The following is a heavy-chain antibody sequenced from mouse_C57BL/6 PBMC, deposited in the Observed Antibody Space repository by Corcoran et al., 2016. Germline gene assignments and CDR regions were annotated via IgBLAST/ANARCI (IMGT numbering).Heavy chain of an antibody. Sequence: EVQLQQSGAELVRPGASVKLSCTASGFNIKDYYMHWVKQRPEQGLEWIGRIDPEDGDTEYAPKFQGKATMTADASSNTAYLQLSSLTSEDTAVYYCTTGRSLYAMDYWGQGTSVTVSS. D-gene: IGHD6-2*01. V-gene: IGHV14-1*01. CDR1: GFNIKDYY. CDR3: TTGRSLYAMDY. CDR2: IDPEDGDT. J-gene: IGHJ4*01.